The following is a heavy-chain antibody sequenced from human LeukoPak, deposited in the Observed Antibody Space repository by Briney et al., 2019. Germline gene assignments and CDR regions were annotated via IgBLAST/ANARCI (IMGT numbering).Heavy chain of an antibody. CDR1: GFMFRTNW. CDR2: IKGDGSEK. Sequence: GGSLRPPCAASGFMFRTNWMSWVRQAPGKGLEWVANIKGDGSEKYYGDSVKGRFTISRDNAKNLLFLQMNSLRVEDTAVYFCARGGHWLDPWGQGTMVTVSP. J-gene: IGHJ5*02. CDR3: ARGGHWLDP. V-gene: IGHV3-7*01.